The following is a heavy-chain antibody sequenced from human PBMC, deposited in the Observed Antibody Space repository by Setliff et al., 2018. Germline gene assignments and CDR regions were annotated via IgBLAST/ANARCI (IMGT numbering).Heavy chain of an antibody. J-gene: IGHJ4*02. V-gene: IGHV3-33*03. CDR1: GFTFSSYR. CDR3: ATTRVWIPVLDS. D-gene: IGHD5-18*01. CDR2: IWDDGGNN. Sequence: GESLKISCAASGFTFSSYRMHWVRQAPGKGLEWVAVIWDDGGNNYLVYADSVKGRFTISRDNAKNSVYLQMNSLRAEDTAIYYCATTRVWIPVLDSCGQGTLVTVSS.